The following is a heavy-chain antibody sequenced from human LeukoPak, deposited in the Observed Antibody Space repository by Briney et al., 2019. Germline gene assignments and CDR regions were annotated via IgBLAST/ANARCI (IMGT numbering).Heavy chain of an antibody. CDR2: ISGSGGST. Sequence: GGSLRLSCAVSGITLSNYGMSWVRQAPGKGLEWVAGISGSGGSTNYADSVKGRFTISRDNLKNTLYPQMNSLRAEDTAVYFCAKRGVVIRVILVGFHKEANYFDSWGQGALVTVSS. J-gene: IGHJ4*02. D-gene: IGHD3-22*01. CDR3: AKRGVVIRVILVGFHKEANYFDS. CDR1: GITLSNYG. V-gene: IGHV3-23*01.